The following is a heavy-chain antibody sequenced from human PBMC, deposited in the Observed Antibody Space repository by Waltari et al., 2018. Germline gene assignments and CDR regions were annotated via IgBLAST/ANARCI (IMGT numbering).Heavy chain of an antibody. V-gene: IGHV3-48*01. CDR3: AREPTVTGENYFDP. CDR1: GFTFKNYA. J-gene: IGHJ4*02. CDR2: IATGSNRL. Sequence: EVQLVESGGGLAQPGGSLRLSCEASGFTFKNYAMNWVRQAPGKGLEWVAYIATGSNRLYYANSVKGRFTISRDNAKDSLFLQMNSLRAEDTALYFCAREPTVTGENYFDPWGQGALVSVSS. D-gene: IGHD4-17*01.